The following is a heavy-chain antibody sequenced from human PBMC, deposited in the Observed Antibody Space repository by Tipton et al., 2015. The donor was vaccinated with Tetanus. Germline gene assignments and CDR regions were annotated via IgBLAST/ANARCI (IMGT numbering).Heavy chain of an antibody. CDR2: IIPLFRTK. CDR3: ARLVKQWLVPEDY. V-gene: IGHV1-69*13. Sequence: QLVQSGPEVKKPGASVKVSCKASGYTFATYGISWVRQAPGQGLEWMGGIIPLFRTKNYAQKFQGRVTITADESTNTAYMELSSLRSDDTAVYFCARLVKQWLVPEDYWGQGTLVTVSS. D-gene: IGHD6-19*01. CDR1: GYTFATYG. J-gene: IGHJ4*02.